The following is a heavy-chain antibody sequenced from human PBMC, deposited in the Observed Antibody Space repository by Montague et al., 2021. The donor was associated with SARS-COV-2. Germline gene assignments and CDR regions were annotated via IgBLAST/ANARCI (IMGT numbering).Heavy chain of an antibody. CDR1: GGSASGYY. J-gene: IGHJ4*01. D-gene: IGHD2-2*02. V-gene: IGHV4-59*02. CDR2: MYYTGTS. Sequence: SETLSLTCAISGGSASGYYWAWIRQPPGKGLEWIGYMYYTGTSDYNPSLKSRVSMSIDTSKNHFSLNLTSVAAADTGVYYCARGLGYTYMFRFFDYWGHGAQVTVSS. CDR3: ARGLGYTYMFRFFDY.